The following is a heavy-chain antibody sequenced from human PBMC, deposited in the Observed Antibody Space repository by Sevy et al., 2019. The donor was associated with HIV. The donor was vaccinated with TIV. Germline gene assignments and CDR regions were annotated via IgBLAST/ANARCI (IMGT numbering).Heavy chain of an antibody. Sequence: SETLSLTCTVSGGSISSYYWSWIRQPPGKGLEWIGYIYYSGSTNYNPSLKSRVIISVDTSKNQFSLKLSSVTAADTAVYYCASDSRSIAVAGPVDAFDIWGQGTMVTVSS. CDR2: IYYSGST. J-gene: IGHJ3*02. CDR1: GGSISSYY. V-gene: IGHV4-59*13. CDR3: ASDSRSIAVAGPVDAFDI. D-gene: IGHD6-19*01.